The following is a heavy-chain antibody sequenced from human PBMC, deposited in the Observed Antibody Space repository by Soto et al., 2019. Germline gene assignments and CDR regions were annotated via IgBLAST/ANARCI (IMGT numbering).Heavy chain of an antibody. J-gene: IGHJ6*02. CDR2: IWYDGSNK. D-gene: IGHD6-25*01. CDR1: GFTFSSYG. V-gene: IGHV3-33*01. Sequence: GGSLRLSCAASGFTFSSYGMHWVRQAPGKGLEWVAVIWYDGSNKYYADSVKGRFTISRDNSKNTLYLQMNSLRAEDTAVYYCARDLAALYYYGMDVWGQGTTVTVSS. CDR3: ARDLAALYYYGMDV.